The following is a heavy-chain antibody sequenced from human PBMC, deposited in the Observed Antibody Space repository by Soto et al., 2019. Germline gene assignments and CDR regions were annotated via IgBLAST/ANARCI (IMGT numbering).Heavy chain of an antibody. CDR2: IIPLFGTA. CDR1: GGTFSTYT. CDR3: ARSQDSSGYWNNCFDP. Sequence: GASVKVSCKASGGTFSTYTMTWGRQAPGQGLEWMGGIIPLFGTANYAQKFQGRVTITADESTSTVYMELSSLRSEDTAVYYCARSQDSSGYWNNCFDPWGQGTLVTVS. J-gene: IGHJ5*02. V-gene: IGHV1-69*13. D-gene: IGHD3-22*01.